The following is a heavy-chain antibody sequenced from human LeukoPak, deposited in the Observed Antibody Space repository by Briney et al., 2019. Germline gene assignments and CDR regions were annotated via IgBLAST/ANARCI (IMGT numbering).Heavy chain of an antibody. J-gene: IGHJ4*02. Sequence: GGSLRLSCAASGFTFSTYSMNWVRQAPGKGLEWVAVISYDGSNKYYADSVKGRFTISRDNSKNTLYLQMNSLRAEDTAVYYCARDLSGSYLGFDYWGQGTLVTVSS. CDR1: GFTFSTYS. D-gene: IGHD1-26*01. CDR3: ARDLSGSYLGFDY. V-gene: IGHV3-30*03. CDR2: ISYDGSNK.